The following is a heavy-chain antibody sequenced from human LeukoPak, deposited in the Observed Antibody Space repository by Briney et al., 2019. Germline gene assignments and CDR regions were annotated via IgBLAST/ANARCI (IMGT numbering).Heavy chain of an antibody. CDR3: ARDSTTDLYYYYYGMDV. CDR2: IIPILGIA. Sequence: SVKVSCKASGGTFSSYAISWVRQAPGQGLEWMGRIIPILGIANYAQKFQGRVTITADKSTSTAYMELSSLRSEDTAVYYCARDSTTDLYYYYYGMDVWGQETTVTVSS. D-gene: IGHD4-11*01. V-gene: IGHV1-69*04. CDR1: GGTFSSYA. J-gene: IGHJ6*02.